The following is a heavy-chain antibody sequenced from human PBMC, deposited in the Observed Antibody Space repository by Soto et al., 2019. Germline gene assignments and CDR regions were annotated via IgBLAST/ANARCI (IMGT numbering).Heavy chain of an antibody. J-gene: IGHJ6*02. CDR3: ARAGDPAPYYYYGMDV. CDR2: IYYSGST. CDR1: GGSISSGDYY. Sequence: SETLSLTCTVSGGSISSGDYYWSWIRQPPGKGLEWIGYIYYSGSTYYNPSLKGRVTISVDTSKNQFSLKLSSVTAADTAVYYCARAGDPAPYYYYGMDVWGQGTTVTVSS. D-gene: IGHD4-17*01. V-gene: IGHV4-30-4*01.